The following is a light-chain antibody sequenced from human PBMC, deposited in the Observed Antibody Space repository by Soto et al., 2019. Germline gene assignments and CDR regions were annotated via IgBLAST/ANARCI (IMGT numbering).Light chain of an antibody. CDR2: YDS. V-gene: IGLV3-21*04. Sequence: SYELTQQPSVSVALGKTARITCGGNNIGSKSVHWYQQKPGQAPVLVIYYDSDRPSGIPERFSGSNSGNTATLTISRVEAGDEADYYCQVWDSSSDVVFGGGTKLTVL. J-gene: IGLJ2*01. CDR3: QVWDSSSDVV. CDR1: NIGSKS.